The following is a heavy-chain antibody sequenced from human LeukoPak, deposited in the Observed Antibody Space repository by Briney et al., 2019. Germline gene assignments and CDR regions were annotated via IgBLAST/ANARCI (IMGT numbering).Heavy chain of an antibody. CDR3: ARGNWNFDY. D-gene: IGHD1-1*01. Sequence: SETLSLTCTVSGGSISSGGYYWSWIRQPPGKGLEWIGYIYHSGSTYYNPSLKSRVTISVDRSKNQFSLKLSSVTAADTAVYYCARGNWNFDYWGQGTLVTVSS. CDR1: GGSISSGGYY. CDR2: IYHSGST. V-gene: IGHV4-30-2*01. J-gene: IGHJ4*02.